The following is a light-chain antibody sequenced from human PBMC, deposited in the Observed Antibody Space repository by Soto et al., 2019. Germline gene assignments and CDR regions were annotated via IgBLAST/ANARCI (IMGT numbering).Light chain of an antibody. Sequence: DIQMTQSPSTLSASEGDRVTITCRASQSIGNWLAWYQQNTGKAPKLLIYKASILQSGVPARFSGSGSGTEFTLTISSLQPDDVATYYCQQYDSYPYTFGQGTKLEIK. CDR1: QSIGNW. CDR3: QQYDSYPYT. V-gene: IGKV1-5*03. CDR2: KAS. J-gene: IGKJ2*01.